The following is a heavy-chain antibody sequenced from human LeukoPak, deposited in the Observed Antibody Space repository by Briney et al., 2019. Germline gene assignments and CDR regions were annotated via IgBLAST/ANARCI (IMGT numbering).Heavy chain of an antibody. V-gene: IGHV3-30*03. J-gene: IGHJ4*02. D-gene: IGHD5-12*01. CDR3: TTKVIRGNSGDDYDD. Sequence: GGSRRFSGAASGVTFRSYGMHWFRQAPGKGLEWVALILSDGNDKLYGDSVKGRFTISRDDSKSTMYLQMNSLRVEDTAVYYCTTKVIRGNSGDDYDDWGQGTLVTVSS. CDR2: ILSDGNDK. CDR1: GVTFRSYG.